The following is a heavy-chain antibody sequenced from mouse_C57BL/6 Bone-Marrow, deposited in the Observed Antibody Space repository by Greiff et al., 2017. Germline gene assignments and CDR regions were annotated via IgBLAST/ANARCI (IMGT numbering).Heavy chain of an antibody. CDR2: IYPGDGDT. Sequence: VQLQQSGAELVKPGASVKISCKASGYAFSSYWMNWVKQRPGKGLEWIGQIYPGDGDTNYNGKFKGKATLTADKSSSTAYMQLSSLTSEDSAVYFCAREDYYGSSYGAYWGQGTLVTVSA. CDR3: AREDYYGSSYGAY. V-gene: IGHV1-80*01. D-gene: IGHD1-1*01. J-gene: IGHJ3*01. CDR1: GYAFSSYW.